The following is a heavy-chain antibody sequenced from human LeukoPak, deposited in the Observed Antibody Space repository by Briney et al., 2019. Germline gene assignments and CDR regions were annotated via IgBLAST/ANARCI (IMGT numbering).Heavy chain of an antibody. CDR2: ISYSGST. Sequence: SETLSLTCTVSGGSVNSGSYYWSWIRQPPGKGLEWIGYISYSGSTNYNPSVKSRVTISVDTSKNQFSLKLSSVTAADTAVYYCARESPYYGSGSRDNWFDPWGQGTLVTVSS. V-gene: IGHV4-61*01. CDR3: ARESPYYGSGSRDNWFDP. CDR1: GGSVNSGSYY. J-gene: IGHJ5*02. D-gene: IGHD3-10*01.